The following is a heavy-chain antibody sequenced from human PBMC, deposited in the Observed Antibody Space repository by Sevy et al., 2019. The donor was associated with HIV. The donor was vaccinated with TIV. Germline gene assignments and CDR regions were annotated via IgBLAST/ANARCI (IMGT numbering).Heavy chain of an antibody. J-gene: IGHJ5*02. Sequence: GGSLRLSCAASGFTFSSYAMSWVRQAPGKGLEWVSAISGSGGSTYYADSVKGRFTISRDNSKNTLYLQMNSQRAEDTAVYYCAKDPLITMVRGVISWGQGTLVTVSS. V-gene: IGHV3-23*01. CDR3: AKDPLITMVRGVIS. D-gene: IGHD3-10*01. CDR2: ISGSGGST. CDR1: GFTFSSYA.